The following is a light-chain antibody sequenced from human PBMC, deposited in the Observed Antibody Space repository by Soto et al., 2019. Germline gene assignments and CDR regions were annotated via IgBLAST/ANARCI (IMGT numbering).Light chain of an antibody. Sequence: DIQMTQSPSSLSASVGDRVTISCRASQSIRTYLHWYQQKPGKAPKLLIYAASSLQSGVPSRFSGSGYGSDFTRTISSLQAEDFATYYCQQSYSNPRAYGPGTKVDI. J-gene: IGKJ3*01. CDR2: AAS. V-gene: IGKV1-39*01. CDR1: QSIRTY. CDR3: QQSYSNPRA.